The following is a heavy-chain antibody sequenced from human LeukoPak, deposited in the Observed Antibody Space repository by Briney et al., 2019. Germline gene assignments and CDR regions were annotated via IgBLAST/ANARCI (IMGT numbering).Heavy chain of an antibody. CDR2: IIPILGIA. J-gene: IGHJ4*02. Sequence: ASVKVSCKASGGTFSSYAISWVRQAPGQGLEWMGRIIPILGIANYAQKFQGRVTITADKSTSTAYMELSSLRSEDTAVYYCARDRGWTAMANFDYWGQGTLVTVSS. CDR3: ARDRGWTAMANFDY. CDR1: GGTFSSYA. D-gene: IGHD5-18*01. V-gene: IGHV1-69*04.